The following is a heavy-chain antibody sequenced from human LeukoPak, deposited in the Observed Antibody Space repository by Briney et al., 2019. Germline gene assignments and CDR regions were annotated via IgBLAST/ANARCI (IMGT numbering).Heavy chain of an antibody. V-gene: IGHV3-30*18. CDR3: AKGLSTIFGIY. J-gene: IGHJ4*02. D-gene: IGHD3-3*01. CDR2: ISYDGSNK. Sequence: SGGSLRLSCAASGFTFSNHGMHWVRQAPGKGLEWVAVISYDGSNKYYADSVKGRFTISRDNSKNTLYLQMNSLRAEDTAVYYCAKGLSTIFGIYWGQGTLVTVSS. CDR1: GFTFSNHG.